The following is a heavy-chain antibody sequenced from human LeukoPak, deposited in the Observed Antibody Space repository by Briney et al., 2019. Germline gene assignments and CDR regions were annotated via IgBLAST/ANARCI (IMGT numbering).Heavy chain of an antibody. Sequence: PSETLSLTCTVSGGSISSGDYYWSWIRQPPGKGLEWIGYIYYSGSTYYNPSLKSRVTISVDTSKNQLSLKLSSVTAADTAVYYCARDRDYSNNDAFDIWGQGTMVTVSS. D-gene: IGHD4-11*01. CDR2: IYYSGST. V-gene: IGHV4-30-4*08. J-gene: IGHJ3*02. CDR3: ARDRDYSNNDAFDI. CDR1: GGSISSGDYY.